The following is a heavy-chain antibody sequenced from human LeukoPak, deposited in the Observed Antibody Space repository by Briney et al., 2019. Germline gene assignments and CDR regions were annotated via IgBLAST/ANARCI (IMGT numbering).Heavy chain of an antibody. CDR3: AKDLMRDRWFGES. J-gene: IGHJ5*02. Sequence: GGSLRLSCAASGFTFSSYAMSWVGQAPGKGLEWVSFIRFDGHDKFYAETVKGRFTISKDTSRNTLYLQMNSLRPEDTAVYYCAKDLMRDRWFGESWGQGTLVTVSS. CDR2: IRFDGHDK. V-gene: IGHV3-30*02. CDR1: GFTFSSYA. D-gene: IGHD3-10*01.